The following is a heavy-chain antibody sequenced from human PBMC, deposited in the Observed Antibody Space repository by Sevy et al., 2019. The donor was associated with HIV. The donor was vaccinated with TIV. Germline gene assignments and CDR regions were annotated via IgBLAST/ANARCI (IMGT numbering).Heavy chain of an antibody. D-gene: IGHD3-16*01. V-gene: IGHV1-24*01. CDR1: GHDLTELS. CDR3: AILNPWGF. J-gene: IGHJ4*02. CDR2: FDPDKGKT. Sequence: ASVKVSCKVSGHDLTELSMQWVRQAPGKGPEWMGGFDPDKGKTVYAQKFQGRVTVTEDISRDTVSMQLRSLKSEDTATYYCAILNPWGFWGQGTQVTVSS.